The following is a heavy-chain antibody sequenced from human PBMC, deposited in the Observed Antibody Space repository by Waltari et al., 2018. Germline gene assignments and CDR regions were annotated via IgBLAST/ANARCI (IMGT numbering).Heavy chain of an antibody. V-gene: IGHV4-34*01. J-gene: IGHJ5*02. Sequence: QVQLQQWGAGLLKPSETLSLTCAVYGGSFRGYYWTWIRQPPGKGLEWIGEINHSGSTNYNPSLKSRVTISVDTSKNQFSLKLSSVTAADTAVYYCARSPYSSGWYRNNWFDPWGQGTLVTVSS. CDR3: ARSPYSSGWYRNNWFDP. CDR1: GGSFRGYY. CDR2: INHSGST. D-gene: IGHD6-19*01.